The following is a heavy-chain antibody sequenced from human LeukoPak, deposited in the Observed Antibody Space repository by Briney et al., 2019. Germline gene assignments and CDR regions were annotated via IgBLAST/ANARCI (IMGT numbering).Heavy chain of an antibody. CDR1: GFTFSSYG. D-gene: IGHD3-22*01. CDR2: ISGSGGST. CDR3: ASLFDSSCYYSDY. V-gene: IGHV3-23*01. J-gene: IGHJ4*02. Sequence: PGGSLRLSCAASGFTFSSYGMSWVRQAPGKGLEWVSAISGSGGSTYYADSVKGRFTISLDTSKNTPYLQMNSLKAEDTAVYYCASLFDSSCYYSDYWGQGTLVTVSS.